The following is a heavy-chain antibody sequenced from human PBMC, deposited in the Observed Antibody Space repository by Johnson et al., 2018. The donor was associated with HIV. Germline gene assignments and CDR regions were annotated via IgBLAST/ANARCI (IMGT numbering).Heavy chain of an antibody. CDR3: ARRSSSTLAFDI. V-gene: IGHV3-23*04. J-gene: IGHJ3*02. CDR2: ISGGST. D-gene: IGHD6-6*01. Sequence: VQLVESGGGLVRPGGSLRLSCVASGFSFIDYAMIWVRQAPGKGLEWVSFISGGSTYYADSVKGRFTISRDNSKNTLYLQMNSLRAEDTALYYCARRSSSTLAFDIWGQGTMVTVSS. CDR1: GFSFIDYA.